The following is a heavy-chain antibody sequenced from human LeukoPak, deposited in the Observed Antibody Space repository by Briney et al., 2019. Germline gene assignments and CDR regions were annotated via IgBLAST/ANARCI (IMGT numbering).Heavy chain of an antibody. D-gene: IGHD6-13*01. CDR1: GGSISSYY. V-gene: IGHV4-59*01. CDR2: IYYSGST. CDR3: ARGPAAGSLFDY. Sequence: SETLSLTCTVSGGSISSYYWSWVRQPPGKGLEWIGYIYYSGSTNYNPSLKSRVTISVDTSKNQFSLKLSSVTAADTAVYYCARGPAAGSLFDYWGQGTLVTVSS. J-gene: IGHJ4*02.